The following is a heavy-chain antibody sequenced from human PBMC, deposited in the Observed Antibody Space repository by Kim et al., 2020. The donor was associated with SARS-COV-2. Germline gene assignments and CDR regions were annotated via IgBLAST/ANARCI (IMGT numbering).Heavy chain of an antibody. Sequence: GGSLRLSCAASGFTFSSYWMHWVRQAPGKGLVWVSRINSDGSSTSYADSVKGRFTISSDNANNTMYLQMNSRKAEYTAMYYCAREELRYFDWAIIGGPGQTAIDYWGQGTLVTVSS. V-gene: IGHV3-74*01. J-gene: IGHJ4*02. D-gene: IGHD3-9*01. CDR3: AREELRYFDWAIIGGPGQTAIDY. CDR1: GFTFSSYW. CDR2: INSDGSST.